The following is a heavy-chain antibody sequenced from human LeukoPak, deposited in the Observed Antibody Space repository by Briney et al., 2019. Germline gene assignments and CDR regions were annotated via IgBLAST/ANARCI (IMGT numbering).Heavy chain of an antibody. CDR1: GFTFSSYS. CDR2: ISSSSSPI. Sequence: QPGRSLRLSCAASGFTFSSYSMNWVRQALGKGLEWVSYISSSSSPIYYADSVKGRFTISRDNAKNSLYLQMNSLRAEDTAVYYCARGGGWFDPWGQGTLVTVSS. D-gene: IGHD3-10*01. CDR3: ARGGGWFDP. J-gene: IGHJ5*02. V-gene: IGHV3-48*01.